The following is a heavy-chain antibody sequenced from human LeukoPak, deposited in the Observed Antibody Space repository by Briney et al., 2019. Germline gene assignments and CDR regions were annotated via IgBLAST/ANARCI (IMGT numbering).Heavy chain of an antibody. CDR1: GFTFSSYA. Sequence: GGSLRLSCAASGFTFSSYAMSWVRQPPGKGLVWVSAISGSGGSTYYADSVKGRFTISRDNSKNTLYLQMNSLRAEDTAVYYCAKAGPSAVAGTGDFDYWGQGSLVTVSS. CDR2: ISGSGGST. D-gene: IGHD6-19*01. J-gene: IGHJ4*02. V-gene: IGHV3-23*01. CDR3: AKAGPSAVAGTGDFDY.